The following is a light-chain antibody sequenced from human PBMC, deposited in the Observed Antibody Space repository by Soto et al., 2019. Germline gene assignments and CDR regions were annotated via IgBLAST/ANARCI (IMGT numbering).Light chain of an antibody. CDR3: QPYNNWPWT. V-gene: IGKV3-15*01. CDR1: QSVSSN. J-gene: IGKJ1*01. Sequence: EIVMTQSPATLSVSPGERATLSCRASQSVSSNLAWYQQQPGHAPRLLISGASTRPTGIPARFSGSGSGTEFTLPISSLQSEDFAVYYCQPYNNWPWTFGQGTKVDIK. CDR2: GAS.